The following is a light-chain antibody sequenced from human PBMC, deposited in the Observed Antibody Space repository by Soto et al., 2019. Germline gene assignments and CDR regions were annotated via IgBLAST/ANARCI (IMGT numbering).Light chain of an antibody. CDR3: QKYNSAPLT. Sequence: DVQMTQSPSSLSAFVGDRVTITFRASQSIAPYLAWLQQKPGKVPKLLLYATSTLQSGVPSRFSGSGSGTDFTRTINSLQPEDVGTYYCQKYNSAPLTFGGGTKVEIK. CDR1: QSIAPY. J-gene: IGKJ4*01. V-gene: IGKV1-27*01. CDR2: ATS.